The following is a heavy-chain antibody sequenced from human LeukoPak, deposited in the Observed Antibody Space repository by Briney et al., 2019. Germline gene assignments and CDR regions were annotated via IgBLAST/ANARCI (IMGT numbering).Heavy chain of an antibody. CDR3: ARCRWLVF. CDR1: GFTFTDYR. J-gene: IGHJ4*02. V-gene: IGHV3-7*01. Sequence: GGSMRLSCATSGFTFTDYRMGWVRQAPGKGPEWVANVKEDGSEKYYVDSVKGRFTVSRDNAKNSLYLQMNSLRVEDTAVYYCARCRWLVFRGQGTLVTVSS. D-gene: IGHD6-19*01. CDR2: VKEDGSEK.